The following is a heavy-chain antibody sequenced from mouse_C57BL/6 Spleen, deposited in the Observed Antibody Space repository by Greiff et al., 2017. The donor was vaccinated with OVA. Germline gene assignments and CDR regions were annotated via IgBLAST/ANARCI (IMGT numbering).Heavy chain of an antibody. CDR2: IDPSDSYT. V-gene: IGHV1-50*01. Sequence: QVQLQQSGAELVKPGASVKLSCKASGYTFTSYWMQWVKQRPGQGLEWIGEIDPSDSYTNYNQKFKGKATLTVDTSSSTAYMQLSSLTSEDSAVYYCARRDYPYWGQGTTLTVSS. CDR1: GYTFTSYW. D-gene: IGHD2-4*01. J-gene: IGHJ2*01. CDR3: ARRDYPY.